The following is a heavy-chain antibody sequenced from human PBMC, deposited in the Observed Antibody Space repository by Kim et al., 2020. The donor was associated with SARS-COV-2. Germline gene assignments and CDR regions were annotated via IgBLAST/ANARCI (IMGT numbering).Heavy chain of an antibody. J-gene: IGHJ6*02. CDR1: GGSISSYY. CDR2: IYYSGST. CDR3: ARGPPIGAAAAPYYYYGMDV. Sequence: SETLSLTCTVSGGSISSYYWSWIRQPPGKGLEWIGYIYYSGSTNYNPSLKSRVTISVDTSKNQFSLKLSSVTAADTAVYYCARGPPIGAAAAPYYYYGMDVWGQGTTGTVSS. V-gene: IGHV4-59*01. D-gene: IGHD6-13*01.